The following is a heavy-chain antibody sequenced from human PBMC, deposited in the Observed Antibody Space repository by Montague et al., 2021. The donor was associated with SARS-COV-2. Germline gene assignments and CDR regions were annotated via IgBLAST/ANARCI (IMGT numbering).Heavy chain of an antibody. Sequence: PALVKPTQTLTLTCTFSGFSLNTSGMCVSWLRQPPGKALEWLAGIFWDDDKYYSPSLKNRLTISKDTTKNQVVLTMTNMDPVDTATYYCARTYAPSAVAVDYWGQGTLVTVSS. CDR2: IFWDDDK. V-gene: IGHV2-70*11. D-gene: IGHD6-19*01. J-gene: IGHJ4*01. CDR1: GFSLNTSGMC. CDR3: ARTYAPSAVAVDY.